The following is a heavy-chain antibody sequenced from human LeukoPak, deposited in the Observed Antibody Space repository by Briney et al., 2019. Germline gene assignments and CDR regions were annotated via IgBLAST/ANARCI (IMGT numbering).Heavy chain of an antibody. CDR2: IYYSGST. CDR3: ASTVICSGGSCYNNWFDP. D-gene: IGHD2-15*01. J-gene: IGHJ5*02. CDR1: GGSISSYY. Sequence: SETLSLTCTVSGGSISSYYWGWIRQPPGKGLEWIGYIYYSGSTNYNPSLKSRVTISVDTSKNQFSLKLSSVTAADTAVYYCASTVICSGGSCYNNWFDPWGQGTLVTVSS. V-gene: IGHV4-59*01.